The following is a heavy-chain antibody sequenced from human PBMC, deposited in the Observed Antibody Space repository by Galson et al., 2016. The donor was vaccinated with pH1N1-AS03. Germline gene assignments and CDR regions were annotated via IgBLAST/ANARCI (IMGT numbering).Heavy chain of an antibody. CDR3: VRNDYENVDLQGFYFDY. V-gene: IGHV3-53*01. CDR2: IYSGGRT. D-gene: IGHD4/OR15-4a*01. Sequence: SLRLSCAASGLTVNTNYMSWVRQAPGKGLEWVSTIYSGGRTYYADSGKGRFTISRDNSKNTLYLQMKSLRAEETAVYYCVRNDYENVDLQGFYFDYWGQGTLVTVSS. CDR1: GLTVNTNY. J-gene: IGHJ4*02.